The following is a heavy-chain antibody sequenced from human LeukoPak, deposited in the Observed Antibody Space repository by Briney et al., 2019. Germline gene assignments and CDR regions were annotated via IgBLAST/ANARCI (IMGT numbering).Heavy chain of an antibody. J-gene: IGHJ1*01. V-gene: IGHV3-23*01. CDR1: GFTFSGYA. D-gene: IGHD4-23*01. CDR3: AREDSRWPGLGL. CDR2: IIGSGDTT. Sequence: GGSLRLSCAASGFTFSGYAMSWVRQAPGKGLEWVSAIIGSGDTTYYADSVKGRLTISRDNSKNTLYLQMNSLRAEDTAVYYCAREDSRWPGLGLWGPGTLVTVSS.